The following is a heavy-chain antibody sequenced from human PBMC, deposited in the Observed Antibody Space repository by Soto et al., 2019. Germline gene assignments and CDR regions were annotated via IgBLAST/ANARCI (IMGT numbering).Heavy chain of an antibody. V-gene: IGHV3-48*01. CDR3: ARETLTTVTWYFDY. D-gene: IGHD4-17*01. Sequence: EVQLVESGGGLVQPGGSLRLSCAASGFTFSSYSMNWVRQAPGKGLEWVSYISSSSSTIYYADSVKGRFTISRDNAKNSLYLQMNSLRAEDTAVYYCARETLTTVTWYFDYWGQGTLVTVSS. CDR1: GFTFSSYS. CDR2: ISSSSSTI. J-gene: IGHJ4*02.